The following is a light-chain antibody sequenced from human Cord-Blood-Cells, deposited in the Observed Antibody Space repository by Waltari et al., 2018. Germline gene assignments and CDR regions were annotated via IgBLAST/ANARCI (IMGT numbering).Light chain of an antibody. CDR3: SSYTSSSTWV. V-gene: IGLV2-14*01. Sequence: QSALTQPASVSGSPGPSVTISCTGTSSDAGGYNYASWYQQHPGKAPKLMIYDVITRPSGVSTRFSGSKSGNTASLTISGLQAEDEADYYCSSYTSSSTWVFGGGTKLTVL. J-gene: IGLJ3*02. CDR1: SSDAGGYNY. CDR2: DVI.